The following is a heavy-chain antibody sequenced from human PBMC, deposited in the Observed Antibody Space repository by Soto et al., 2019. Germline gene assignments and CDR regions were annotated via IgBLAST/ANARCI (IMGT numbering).Heavy chain of an antibody. CDR2: IWYDGSNK. J-gene: IGHJ4*02. D-gene: IGHD5-12*01. V-gene: IGHV3-33*01. CDR1: GFTFSSYG. CDR3: ARDGLGGYSGYEFDY. Sequence: PGGSLRLSCAASGFTFSSYGMHWVRQAPGKGLEWVAVIWYDGSNKYYADSVKGRFTISRDNSKNTLYLQMNSLRAEDTAVYYCARDGLGGYSGYEFDYWGQGTLVTVSS.